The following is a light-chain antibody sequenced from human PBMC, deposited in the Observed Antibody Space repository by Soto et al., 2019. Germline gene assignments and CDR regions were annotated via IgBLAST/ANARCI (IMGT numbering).Light chain of an antibody. J-gene: IGLJ3*02. CDR1: SSNIGGNT. CDR3: ATWDDSLNGWV. CDR2: STT. Sequence: QSVLTQPPSVSGTPGQRVSISCSGSSSNIGGNTVKWYQQLPGTAPKLLVYSTTQRPSGVPDRFSGSESGTSASLAISGLQSEDEADYYCATWDDSLNGWVFGGGTQLTVL. V-gene: IGLV1-44*01.